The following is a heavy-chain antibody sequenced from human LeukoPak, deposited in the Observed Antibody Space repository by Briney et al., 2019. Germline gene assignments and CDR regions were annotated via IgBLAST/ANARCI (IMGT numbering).Heavy chain of an antibody. CDR1: GFTFSSYA. V-gene: IGHV3-30-3*01. CDR2: ISYDGSNK. J-gene: IGHJ6*02. Sequence: GRSLRLSCAASGFTFSSYAMHWVRQAPGKGLEWVAVISYDGSNKYYADSVKGRFTISRDNSKNTLYLQMNSLRAEDTAVYYCASHYYDSSGYLPPYYYYGMDVWGQGTTVTVSS. CDR3: ASHYYDSSGYLPPYYYYGMDV. D-gene: IGHD3-22*01.